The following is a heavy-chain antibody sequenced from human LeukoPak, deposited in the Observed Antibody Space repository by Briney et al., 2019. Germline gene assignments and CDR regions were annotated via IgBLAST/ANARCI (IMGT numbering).Heavy chain of an antibody. CDR1: GGSISSSSYY. Sequence: SETLSLTCTVSGGSISSSSYYWSWIRQPPGKGLEWIGEINHSGSTNYNPSLKSRVTISVDTSKNQFSLKLSSVTAADTAVYYCARGWALDYWGQGTLVTVSS. D-gene: IGHD6-13*01. CDR3: ARGWALDY. V-gene: IGHV4-39*07. J-gene: IGHJ4*02. CDR2: INHSGST.